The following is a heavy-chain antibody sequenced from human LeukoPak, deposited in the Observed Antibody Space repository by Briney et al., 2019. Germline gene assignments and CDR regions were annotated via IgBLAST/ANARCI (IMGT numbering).Heavy chain of an antibody. D-gene: IGHD4-11*01. Sequence: GGSLRLSRAASGFTFRNYAMHWVRQAPGKGLEWVAVMWYDGSNKYYADSVKGRFTISRDDSKNTLYLQMNSLRAEDTAMYYCARGLPPVMKYYFDYWGQGTLVTVSS. CDR2: MWYDGSNK. J-gene: IGHJ4*02. CDR3: ARGLPPVMKYYFDY. CDR1: GFTFRNYA. V-gene: IGHV3-33*01.